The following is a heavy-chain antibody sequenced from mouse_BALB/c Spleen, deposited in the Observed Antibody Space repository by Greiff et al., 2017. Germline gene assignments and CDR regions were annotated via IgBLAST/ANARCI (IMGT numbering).Heavy chain of an antibody. Sequence: VQGVESGPGLVAPAQSLSITCTVSGFSFTSYGVHWVRQPPGKGLEWLGVIWAGGSTNYNSALMSRLTISKDNSKSQVFLKMNSLQTDDTAMYYCARGKYRYDVIDYWGQGTSVTVSS. CDR1: GFSFTSYG. CDR3: ARGKYRYDVIDY. J-gene: IGHJ4*01. V-gene: IGHV2-9*02. D-gene: IGHD2-14*01. CDR2: IWAGGST.